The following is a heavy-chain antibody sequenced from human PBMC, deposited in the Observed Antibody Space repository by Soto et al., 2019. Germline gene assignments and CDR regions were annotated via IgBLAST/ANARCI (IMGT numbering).Heavy chain of an antibody. CDR2: LNGDGSSI. CDR3: ARVSVPGRY. Sequence: EVQLVESGGGLVQPGGSLRLSCVGSGFTFSSYWMHWVRQAPGKGLVWVSRLNGDGSSISYADSVKGRFTISRDNARNTLYLQMNSLRVEDTAVYYCARVSVPGRYWGEGTLVSVSS. CDR1: GFTFSSYW. V-gene: IGHV3-74*01. J-gene: IGHJ1*01. D-gene: IGHD1-1*01.